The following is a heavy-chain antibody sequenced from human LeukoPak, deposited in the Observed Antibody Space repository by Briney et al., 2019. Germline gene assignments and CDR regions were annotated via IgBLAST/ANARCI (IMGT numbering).Heavy chain of an antibody. CDR2: INPSGGST. CDR1: GYTFTRYL. J-gene: IGHJ1*01. D-gene: IGHD5-24*01. V-gene: IGHV1-46*01. CDR3: ATGRDGYNSEYFQH. Sequence: GASVKVSCKASGYTFTRYLMHWVRQDPGQGLERMGIINPSGGSTNYPQKFQGRVTMTRDTSTSTVYMELSSLRSEDTAVYFCATGRDGYNSEYFQHWGQGTLVTVSS.